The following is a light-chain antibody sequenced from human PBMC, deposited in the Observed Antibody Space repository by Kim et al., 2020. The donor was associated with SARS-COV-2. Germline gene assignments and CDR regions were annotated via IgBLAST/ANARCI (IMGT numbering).Light chain of an antibody. CDR3: QNYEGWPPYT. V-gene: IGKV3-15*01. J-gene: IGKJ2*01. Sequence: VAPGERVALSGRADQGIGTRVAWYQQRRGQAAKSLIFDASTRATGVTARFSGSGSGTDFTLTITSLQSEDYAIYYCQNYEGWPPYTFGLGTKLEI. CDR2: DAS. CDR1: QGIGTR.